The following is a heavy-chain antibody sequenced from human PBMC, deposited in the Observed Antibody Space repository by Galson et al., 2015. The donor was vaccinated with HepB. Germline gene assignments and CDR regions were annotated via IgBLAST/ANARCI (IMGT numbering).Heavy chain of an antibody. V-gene: IGHV6-1*01. Sequence: CAISGDSVSGNSAAWNWIRRSPSRGLEWLGRTYYRSKWYNDYAVSVKSRITINPDTSKNQFSLQLNSVTPEDTAVYYCAREGAGAFDIWGQGTMVTVSS. CDR2: TYYRSKWYN. CDR3: AREGAGAFDI. J-gene: IGHJ3*02. CDR1: GDSVSGNSAA.